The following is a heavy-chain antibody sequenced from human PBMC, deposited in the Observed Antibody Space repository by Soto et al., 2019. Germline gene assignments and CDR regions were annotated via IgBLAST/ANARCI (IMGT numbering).Heavy chain of an antibody. CDR3: ATRGKDSADYNYYFYYMDV. Sequence: GGSLRLSCVASGFTFRNYWMSWVRQAPGKGLEWVANINEDGSEKYYVDSVKGRFTLSRDKAKNSLYLQMNSLRAEDTAVYYCATRGKDSADYNYYFYYMDVWGKGTTVTVSS. D-gene: IGHD4-4*01. CDR1: GFTFRNYW. CDR2: INEDGSEK. J-gene: IGHJ6*03. V-gene: IGHV3-7*01.